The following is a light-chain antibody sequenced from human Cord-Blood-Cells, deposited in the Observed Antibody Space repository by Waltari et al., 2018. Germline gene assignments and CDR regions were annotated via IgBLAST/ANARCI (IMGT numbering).Light chain of an antibody. J-gene: IGLJ1*01. CDR3: CSYAGSSTLV. CDR1: RSAVWRYNL. Sequence: QSALTQPASVSGSPGQSLTISCTGTRSAVWRYNLVSWYPQHPGKAPKLMIYEVSKRPSVVSNRFSGSKSGNTASLTISGLQAEDEADYYCCSYAGSSTLVFGTGTKVTVL. CDR2: EVS. V-gene: IGLV2-23*02.